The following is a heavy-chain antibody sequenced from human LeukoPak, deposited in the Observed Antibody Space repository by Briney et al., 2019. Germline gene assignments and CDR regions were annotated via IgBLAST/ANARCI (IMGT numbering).Heavy chain of an antibody. CDR1: GFTFSSYW. Sequence: GGSLRLSCAASGFTFSSYWMSWVRQAPGKGLEWVANIKQDGSEKYYVDSVKGRFTISRDNAKNSLYLQMNSLRAEDTAVYYCAKDAGYYYDSSGYYIASAFDIWGQGTMVTVSS. CDR3: AKDAGYYYDSSGYYIASAFDI. J-gene: IGHJ3*02. CDR2: IKQDGSEK. D-gene: IGHD3-22*01. V-gene: IGHV3-7*03.